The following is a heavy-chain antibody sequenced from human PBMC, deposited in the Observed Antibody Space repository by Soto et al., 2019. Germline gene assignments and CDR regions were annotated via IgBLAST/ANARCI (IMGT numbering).Heavy chain of an antibody. J-gene: IGHJ4*02. CDR3: ARHGSVFDFDL. D-gene: IGHD1-26*01. V-gene: IGHV3-48*01. CDR1: RFSLSTYN. CDR2: ITTSSGTI. Sequence: EVQLVESGGGLVQPGGSLRLSCVASRFSLSTYNMNWVRQAPGKGLEWISHITTSSGTIYYADSVKGRFTISRDNAENSLSLQMNSLRAEDTAVYYCARHGSVFDFDLWGQGTLVTVSS.